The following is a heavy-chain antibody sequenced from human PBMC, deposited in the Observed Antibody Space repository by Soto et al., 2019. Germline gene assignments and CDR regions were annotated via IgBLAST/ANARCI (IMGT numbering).Heavy chain of an antibody. V-gene: IGHV4-39*01. CDR1: GVSITTTSYY. CDR2: VYFSGTT. J-gene: IGHJ4*02. CDR3: ARHGSY. Sequence: SETLSLTCTVSGVSITTTSYYWGWIRQPPGKGLEWIGSVYFSGTTYYNPSLKSRVTISVDTSKNHFSLRLSSVTAADAAIYYCARHGSYWGQGTLVTVSS.